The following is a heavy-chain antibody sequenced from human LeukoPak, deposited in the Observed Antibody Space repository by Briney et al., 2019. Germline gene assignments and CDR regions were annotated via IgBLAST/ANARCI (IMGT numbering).Heavy chain of an antibody. D-gene: IGHD2-15*01. CDR3: AAHQGYCSGGGCGPY. CDR2: IGNDGSNK. CDR1: GFTFSTFG. Sequence: PGGSLRLSCAASGFTFSTFGMHWVRQAPGKGLEWLAFIGNDGSNKYYVDSVKGRFTISRDNSKNTLYLQMNTLRAEDTAVYHCAAHQGYCSGGGCGPYWGQGIQVTVSS. V-gene: IGHV3-30*02. J-gene: IGHJ4*02.